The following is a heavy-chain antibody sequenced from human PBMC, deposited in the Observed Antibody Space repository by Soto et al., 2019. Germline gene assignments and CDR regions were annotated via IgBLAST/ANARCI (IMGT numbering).Heavy chain of an antibody. D-gene: IGHD3-22*01. V-gene: IGHV4-31*03. CDR2: INHSGST. CDR1: GGSISSGAYY. Sequence: SETLSLTCTVSGGSISSGAYYWSWIRQHPGKGLEWIGYINHSGSTSYNPSLKSRVTISADTSKNQFSLMLSSVTAADTALYYCARMPYESSGYGYFDYWGQGTLVTVSS. CDR3: ARMPYESSGYGYFDY. J-gene: IGHJ4*02.